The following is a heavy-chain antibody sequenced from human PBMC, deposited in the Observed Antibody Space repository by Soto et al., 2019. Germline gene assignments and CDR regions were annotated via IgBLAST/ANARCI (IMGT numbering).Heavy chain of an antibody. D-gene: IGHD4-17*01. V-gene: IGHV3-15*01. CDR1: EFTFANAW. J-gene: IGHJ4*02. Sequence: GGSLRLSCAASEFTFANAWISWVRQAPGKGLEWVGRIKSKADGGTTDYAAPVKGRFTISRDESQNTLYLQMNRLKTEDTAVYYCTSLYYGHWGQGTLVTVS. CDR2: IKSKADGGTT. CDR3: TSLYYGH.